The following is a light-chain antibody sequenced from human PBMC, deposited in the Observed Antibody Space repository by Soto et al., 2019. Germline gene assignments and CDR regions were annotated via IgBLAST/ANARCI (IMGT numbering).Light chain of an antibody. CDR3: MQAIQRPRT. CDR2: LGS. Sequence: RYTQRLLYSYGYSYLDWYLQKPGQSPQLLIYLGSNRSSGVPDSFSDTGSGTHFRLEISRVEAKHFWDYYCMQAIQRPRTSGPGTKLDIK. J-gene: IGKJ1*01. V-gene: IGKV2-28*01. CDR1: QRLLYSYGYSY.